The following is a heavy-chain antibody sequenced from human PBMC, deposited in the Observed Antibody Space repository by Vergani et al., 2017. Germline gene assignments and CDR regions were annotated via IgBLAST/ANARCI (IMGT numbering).Heavy chain of an antibody. V-gene: IGHV1-69*01. D-gene: IGHD5/OR15-5a*01. CDR1: GGTFSSYA. CDR2: IIPIFGTA. J-gene: IGHJ5*02. CDR3: ARMGDSVYGRTYSGWFDP. Sequence: QVQLVQSGAEVKKPGSSVKVSCKASGGTFSSYAISWVRQAPGQGLEWMGGIIPIFGTANYAQKFQGRVTITADESTSTAYMELSSLRSEDTAVYYCARMGDSVYGRTYSGWFDPGGQGTLVTVSS.